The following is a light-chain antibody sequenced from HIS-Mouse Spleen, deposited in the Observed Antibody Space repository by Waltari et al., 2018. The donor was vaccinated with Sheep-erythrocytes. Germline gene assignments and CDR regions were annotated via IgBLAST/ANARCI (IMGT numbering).Light chain of an antibody. V-gene: IGKV2-28*01. CDR3: MQALQTPRT. CDR2: LGS. Sequence: DIVMTQSPLSLPVTPGEPASISCRSSQSLLHSNGYNYLDWYLQKPGQSPQFLIYLGSIRASGVPYRFSGSGSGTDFTLKISRVEAEDVGVYYCMQALQTPRTFGQGTKLEIK. J-gene: IGKJ2*01. CDR1: QSLLHSNGYNY.